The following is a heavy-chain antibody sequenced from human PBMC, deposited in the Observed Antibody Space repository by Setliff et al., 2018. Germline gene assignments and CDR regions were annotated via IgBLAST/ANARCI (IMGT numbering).Heavy chain of an antibody. V-gene: IGHV1-2*02. CDR1: GYPFIGYF. CDR3: ARAPAWGSSNYYYYYMDV. D-gene: IGHD3-16*01. J-gene: IGHJ6*03. CDR2: INPKTGDT. Sequence: ASVKVSCKASGYPFIGYFMHWVRQAPGQGLEWMGWINPKTGDTLYAPKFQGRVTMTRDRSSNTAYMDLSRLASDDTAVYYCARAPAWGSSNYYYYYMDVWGKGTTVTSP.